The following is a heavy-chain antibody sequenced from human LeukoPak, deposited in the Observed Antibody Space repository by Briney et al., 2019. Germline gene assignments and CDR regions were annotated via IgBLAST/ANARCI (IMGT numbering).Heavy chain of an antibody. D-gene: IGHD4-17*01. V-gene: IGHV1-2*04. CDR2: INPNTGGT. Sequence: ASVKVSCKASGYTFIGYHMHWVRQAPGQGLEWMGWINPNTGGTNYAQKFQGWVTMTRDTSISTAYMELSRLRSDGTAVYYCARGGAPVTVTGGYYYYYMDVWGKGTTVTVSS. J-gene: IGHJ6*03. CDR1: GYTFIGYH. CDR3: ARGGAPVTVTGGYYYYYMDV.